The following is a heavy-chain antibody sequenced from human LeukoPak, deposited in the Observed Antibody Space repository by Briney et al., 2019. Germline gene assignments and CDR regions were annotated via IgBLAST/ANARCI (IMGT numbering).Heavy chain of an antibody. D-gene: IGHD5-18*01. CDR2: INHSGST. Sequence: SETLSLTCTVSGGSISSYYWSWIRQPPGKGLEWIGEINHSGSTNYNPSLKSRVTISVDTSKNQFSLKLSSVTAADTAVYYCAGAHSYGRPHYFDYWGQGTLVTVSS. J-gene: IGHJ4*02. V-gene: IGHV4-34*01. CDR1: GGSISSYY. CDR3: AGAHSYGRPHYFDY.